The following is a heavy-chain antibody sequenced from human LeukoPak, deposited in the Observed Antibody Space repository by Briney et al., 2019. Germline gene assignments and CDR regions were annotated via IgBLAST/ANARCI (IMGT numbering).Heavy chain of an antibody. D-gene: IGHD6-13*01. CDR2: IQYDGSNE. V-gene: IGHV3-30*02. CDR1: GFTFS. CDR3: AKSGYSSSWSNAAVYNWFDP. J-gene: IGHJ5*02. Sequence: GGSLRLSCAASGFTFSMHWVRQAPGKGLEWVAYIQYDGSNEQYADSVKGRFSISRDSSKNILYLQLNSLRAEDTAVYYCAKSGYSSSWSNAAVYNWFDPWGQGTLVTVSS.